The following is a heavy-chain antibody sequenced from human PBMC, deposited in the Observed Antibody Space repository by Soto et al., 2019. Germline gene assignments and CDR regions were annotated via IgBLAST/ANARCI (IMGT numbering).Heavy chain of an antibody. CDR2: ISYDGLKK. D-gene: IGHD5-12*01. V-gene: IGHV3-30-3*01. CDR3: ARDGCSGTACHLQH. CDR1: GFNFNHFA. Sequence: QVQLVESGGGVVQPGGSLKLSCAASGFNFNHFALNWVRQAPGKGPEWVAVISYDGLKKFYADSVKGRFTISRDTSTDTVSLQMNDLRVEDTSVYYCARDGCSGTACHLQHWGQGTLVTVSS. J-gene: IGHJ1*01.